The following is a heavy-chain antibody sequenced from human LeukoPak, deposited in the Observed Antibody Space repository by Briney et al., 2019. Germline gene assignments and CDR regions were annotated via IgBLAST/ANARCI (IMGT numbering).Heavy chain of an antibody. CDR3: ARFAVTSDGDY. D-gene: IGHD4-17*01. V-gene: IGHV3-74*01. CDR1: GFTFSSYW. J-gene: IGHJ4*02. Sequence: PGGSLRLSCAASGFTFSSYWMHWVRQAPGKGLVWVSRITGDGSGANYADSVKGRFTISRDNAKNTLYLQMNSLRAEDTAVYYCARFAVTSDGDYWGQGTLVTVSS. CDR2: ITGDGSGA.